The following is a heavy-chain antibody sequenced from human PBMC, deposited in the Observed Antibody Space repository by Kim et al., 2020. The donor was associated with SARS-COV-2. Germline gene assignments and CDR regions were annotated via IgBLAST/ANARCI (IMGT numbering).Heavy chain of an antibody. CDR1: GFTFSSYG. J-gene: IGHJ4*02. D-gene: IGHD2-2*02. Sequence: GGSLRLSCAASGFTFSSYGMHWVRQAPGKGLEWVAVISYDGSNKYYADSVKGRFTISRDNSKNTLYLQMNSLRAEDTAVYYCAKDLADCSSTSCYMDAFDYWGQGTLVTVSS. CDR2: ISYDGSNK. CDR3: AKDLADCSSTSCYMDAFDY. V-gene: IGHV3-30*18.